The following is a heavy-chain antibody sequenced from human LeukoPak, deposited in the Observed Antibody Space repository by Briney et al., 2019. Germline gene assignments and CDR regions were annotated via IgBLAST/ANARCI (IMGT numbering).Heavy chain of an antibody. CDR1: GGSISSSSYY. CDR3: ARDFFRGVLKSHDAFDI. V-gene: IGHV4-39*07. J-gene: IGHJ3*02. D-gene: IGHD1-26*01. Sequence: SETLSLTCTVSGGSISSSSYYWGWIRQPPGKGLEWIGSIYYSGSTYYNPSLKSRVTISVDTSKNQFSLKLSSVTAADTAVYYCARDFFRGVLKSHDAFDIWGQGTMVTVSS. CDR2: IYYSGST.